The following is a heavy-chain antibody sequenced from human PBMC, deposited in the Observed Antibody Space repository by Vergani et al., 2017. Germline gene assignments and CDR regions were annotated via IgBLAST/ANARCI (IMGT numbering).Heavy chain of an antibody. Sequence: EVHLVESGGGLVQPGESLKLSCATSGLTFSDSAIHWVRQTSGKGLEWIGRIRDKAYKYATVYAVSVKGRFTISRDDSKKTAYRQMNGLTTEDTAVYYCFYDFWAGYDSGDVWGKGTTVTVSS. J-gene: IGHJ6*04. CDR1: GLTFSDSA. CDR3: FYDFWAGYDSGDV. V-gene: IGHV3-73*02. D-gene: IGHD3/OR15-3a*01. CDR2: IRDKAYKYAT.